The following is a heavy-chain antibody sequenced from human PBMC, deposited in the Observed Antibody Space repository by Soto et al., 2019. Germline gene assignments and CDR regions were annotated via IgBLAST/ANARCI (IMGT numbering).Heavy chain of an antibody. J-gene: IGHJ4*02. CDR3: AKDDYYDSIGYYRY. D-gene: IGHD3-22*01. CDR2: ISGSGGST. V-gene: IGHV3-23*01. Sequence: GGSLRLSCAASGFIFSSYAMSWVRQAPGKGLEWVSAISGSGGSTYYADSVKGRFTISRDNSKNMLYLQMNSLRAEDTAVYFCAKDDYYDSIGYYRYWGQGTLVTVSS. CDR1: GFIFSSYA.